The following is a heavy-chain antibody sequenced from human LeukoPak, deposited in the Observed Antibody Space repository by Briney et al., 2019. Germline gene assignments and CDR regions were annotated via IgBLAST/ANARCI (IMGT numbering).Heavy chain of an antibody. CDR3: ARHLDYYDSSGYYYPSLGFDY. J-gene: IGHJ4*02. Sequence: SETLSLTCTVSGCSISSYYWSWIRQPPWKGLDWIGYIYYSGSTNYNPSLKSRVTISVDTSKNQFSLKLSSVTAADTAVYYCARHLDYYDSSGYYYPSLGFDYWGQGTLVTVSS. V-gene: IGHV4-59*08. D-gene: IGHD3-22*01. CDR2: IYYSGST. CDR1: GCSISSYY.